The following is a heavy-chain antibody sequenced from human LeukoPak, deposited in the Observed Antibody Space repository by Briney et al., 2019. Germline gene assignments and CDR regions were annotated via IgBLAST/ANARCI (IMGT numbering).Heavy chain of an antibody. D-gene: IGHD3-10*01. CDR3: AREVVRGVRTYNWFDP. CDR1: GGSISSSSYY. J-gene: IGHJ5*02. CDR2: IYYSGST. V-gene: IGHV4-39*02. Sequence: SETLSLTCTVSGGSISSSSYYWGWIRQPPGKGLEWIGSIYYSGSTYYNPSLKSRVTISVDTSKNQFSLKLSSVTAADTAVYYCAREVVRGVRTYNWFDPWGQGTLVTVSS.